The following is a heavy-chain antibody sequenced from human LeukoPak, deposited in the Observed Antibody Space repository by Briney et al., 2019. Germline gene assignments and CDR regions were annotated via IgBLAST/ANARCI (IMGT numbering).Heavy chain of an antibody. V-gene: IGHV3-7*05. CDR3: ARPYYYDSSGYYSA. Sequence: GGALRLSCAASGFTFNNYWMNWVRQAPGKGLEWVANIKQDGSEKYYGDSVKGRFTISRDNAKNSLYLQMNSLRAEDTAVYYRARPYYYDSSGYYSAWGQGTLVTVSS. D-gene: IGHD3-22*01. CDR2: IKQDGSEK. J-gene: IGHJ5*02. CDR1: GFTFNNYW.